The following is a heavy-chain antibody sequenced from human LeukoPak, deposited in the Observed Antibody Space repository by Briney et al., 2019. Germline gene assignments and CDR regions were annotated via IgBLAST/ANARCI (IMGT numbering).Heavy chain of an antibody. J-gene: IGHJ4*02. V-gene: IGHV3-23*01. Sequence: GGSLRLSCAASGFTFNNYAMNWVRQAPGKGLEWVSVITSSGSTHADSVKGRFTISRDNSKNTLYLQMNSLRAEDTAIYYCAKDLYGDYDFDCWGRGTLVIVSS. CDR2: ITSSGST. CDR3: AKDLYGDYDFDC. D-gene: IGHD4-17*01. CDR1: GFTFNNYA.